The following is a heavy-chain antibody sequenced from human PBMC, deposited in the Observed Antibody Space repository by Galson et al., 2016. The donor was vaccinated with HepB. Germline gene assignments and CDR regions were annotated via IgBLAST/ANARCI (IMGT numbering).Heavy chain of an antibody. Sequence: CAISGDSVSSNSAAWNWIRQSPSRGLEWLGRTYYRSKWYNDYAVSVKSRIIVNPDTSKNQFSRQLNSVTPEDTAVYYCVEKRKGAPYGMDVWGQGTTVTVAS. J-gene: IGHJ6*02. CDR3: VEKRKGAPYGMDV. CDR1: GDSVSSNSAA. CDR2: TYYRSKWYN. V-gene: IGHV6-1*01.